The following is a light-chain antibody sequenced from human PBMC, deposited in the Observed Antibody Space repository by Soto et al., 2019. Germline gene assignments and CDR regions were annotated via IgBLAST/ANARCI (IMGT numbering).Light chain of an antibody. J-gene: IGLJ1*01. CDR1: RSNIGAGYD. Sequence: QSLLTQPPSVSGSPGLRVTISCTGSRSNIGAGYDVHWYQQLPGTAPKLLIYGNNNRPLGVPDRFSGSKSGTSASLAIIGLQAEDEADYSCQSYDSSLSAYVFGTGTKVTVL. CDR3: QSYDSSLSAYV. V-gene: IGLV1-40*01. CDR2: GNN.